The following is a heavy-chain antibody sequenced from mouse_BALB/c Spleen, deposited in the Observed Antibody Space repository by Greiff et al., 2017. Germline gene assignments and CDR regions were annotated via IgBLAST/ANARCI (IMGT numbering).Heavy chain of an antibody. CDR3: ARSGFAY. J-gene: IGHJ3*01. V-gene: IGHV1-74*01. CDR2: IDPSDSET. Sequence: QVQLQQSGAELVKPGAPVKLSCKASGYTFTSYWMNWVKQRPGRGLEWIGRIDPSDSETHYNQKFKDKATLTVDKSSSTAYIQLSSLTSEDSAVYYCARSGFAYWGQGTLVTVSA. CDR1: GYTFTSYW.